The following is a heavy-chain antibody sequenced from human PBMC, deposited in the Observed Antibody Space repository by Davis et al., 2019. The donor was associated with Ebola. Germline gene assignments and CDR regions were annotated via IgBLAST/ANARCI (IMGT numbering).Heavy chain of an antibody. CDR2: LDWDDDK. CDR3: ARTNYYDGSGYYYVTPHFDY. V-gene: IGHV2-70*11. J-gene: IGHJ4*02. D-gene: IGHD3-22*01. Sequence: SGPTLVKPTQTLTLTCTFSGFSLSTSGMCVSWIRQPPGKALEWLARLDWDDDKYYSTSLKTRLTISKDTSKNQVVLTMANMDPVDTATYYCARTNYYDGSGYYYVTPHFDYWGQGTLVTVSS. CDR1: GFSLSTSGMC.